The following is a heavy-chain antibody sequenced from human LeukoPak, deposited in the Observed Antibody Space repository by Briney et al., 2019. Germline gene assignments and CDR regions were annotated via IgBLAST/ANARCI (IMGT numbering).Heavy chain of an antibody. D-gene: IGHD2-2*02. V-gene: IGHV3-48*01. CDR2: ISSSSGTI. Sequence: GGSLRCYCAASGFTFSSYSMNWVRQAPGKGLEWVSYISSSSGTIYYAYSVNVRITTSRDKAKNSLYLQMDSLRAEDTAVYCCARSEIVVVPAGILGSWDDYYYYMDVWGKGTTVTVSS. J-gene: IGHJ6*03. CDR3: ARSEIVVVPAGILGSWDDYYYYMDV. CDR1: GFTFSSYS.